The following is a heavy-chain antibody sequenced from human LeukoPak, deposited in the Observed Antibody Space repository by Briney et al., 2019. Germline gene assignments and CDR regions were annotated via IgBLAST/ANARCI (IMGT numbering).Heavy chain of an antibody. D-gene: IGHD3-3*01. CDR3: AGIPVFGVVLHQEPV. V-gene: IGHV1-69*10. J-gene: IGHJ6*04. CDR1: GYTFTSYY. Sequence: SVKVSCKASGYTFTSYYMHWVRQAPGQGLEWMGVFIPILGTANSTQKFRDRVTITADISTNTAYMELSSLRSEDTAVYFCAGIPVFGVVLHQEPVWGKGTTVTVSS. CDR2: FIPILGTA.